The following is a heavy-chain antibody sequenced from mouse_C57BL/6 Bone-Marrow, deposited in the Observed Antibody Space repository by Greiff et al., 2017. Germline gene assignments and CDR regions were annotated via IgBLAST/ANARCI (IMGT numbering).Heavy chain of an antibody. CDR1: GYTFTSYW. J-gene: IGHJ1*03. Sequence: QVHVKQPGAELVKPGASVKLSCKASGYTFTSYWMHWVKQRPGQGLEWIGMIHPNSGSTNYNEKFKSKATLTVDKSSSTAYMQLSSLTSEDSAVYYCARGFVRGYFDVWGTGTTVTVSS. V-gene: IGHV1-64*01. CDR2: IHPNSGST. CDR3: ARGFVRGYFDV.